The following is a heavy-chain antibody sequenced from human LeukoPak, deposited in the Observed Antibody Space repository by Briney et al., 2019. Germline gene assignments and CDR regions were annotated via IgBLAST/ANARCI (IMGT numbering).Heavy chain of an antibody. J-gene: IGHJ5*02. Sequence: GESLRLSCAVSGFILSSDYMSWVRQAPGKGLEWVSTIYSGGSTYYADSVKGRFTISRDNSKNTLYLQMNSLRAEDTAVYDCARHDWFDPWGRGTLVTVSS. CDR3: ARHDWFDP. CDR1: GFILSSDY. V-gene: IGHV3-53*01. CDR2: IYSGGST.